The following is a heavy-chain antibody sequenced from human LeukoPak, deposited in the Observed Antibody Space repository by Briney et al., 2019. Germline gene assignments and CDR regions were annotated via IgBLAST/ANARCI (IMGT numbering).Heavy chain of an antibody. D-gene: IGHD2-21*02. CDR2: IYYTGST. CDR3: ARHYGGHCGGDCYSFDY. V-gene: IGHV4-59*08. CDR1: GGSISSYY. Sequence: PSETLSLTCTVSGGSISSYYWSWIRQPPGKGLEWIGYIYYTGSTNYNPSLKSRVTISVDTSKNQLSLKLSSVTAADTAVYYCARHYGGHCGGDCYSFDYWGQGTLVTVSS. J-gene: IGHJ4*02.